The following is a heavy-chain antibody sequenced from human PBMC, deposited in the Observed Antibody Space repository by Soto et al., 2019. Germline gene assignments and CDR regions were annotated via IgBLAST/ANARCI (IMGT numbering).Heavy chain of an antibody. J-gene: IGHJ4*02. V-gene: IGHV1-3*01. Sequence: ASVKVSCKASGYTSTSYAMHWVRQAPGQRLEWMGWINAGNGNTKYSQKFQGRVTITRDTSASTAYIELSSLRSEDTAVYYCASREWGSSRYKPAAYYFDYWGKGTLVTVSS. CDR1: GYTSTSYA. D-gene: IGHD6-13*01. CDR3: ASREWGSSRYKPAAYYFDY. CDR2: INAGNGNT.